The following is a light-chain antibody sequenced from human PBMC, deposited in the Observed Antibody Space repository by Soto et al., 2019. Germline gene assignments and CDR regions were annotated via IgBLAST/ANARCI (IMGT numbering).Light chain of an antibody. CDR3: QQTYTIPRGFS. V-gene: IGKV1-39*01. J-gene: IGKJ3*01. CDR1: QSITTY. CDR2: AAS. Sequence: DIQMTQSPSSLSASVGDRVTITCRASQSITTYLNWYRQKPGKAPKLLIYAASSLQSGVPSRFSGSGSETEFTLTINSLQPEDVAIYFCQQTYTIPRGFSFGPGTKVGIK.